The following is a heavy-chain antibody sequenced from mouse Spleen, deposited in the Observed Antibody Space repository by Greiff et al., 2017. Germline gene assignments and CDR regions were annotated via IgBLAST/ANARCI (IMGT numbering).Heavy chain of an antibody. CDR3: TRSALGPTDY. Sequence: VQVVESGAELVRPGASVTLSCKASGYTFTDYEMHWVKQTPVHGLEWIGAIDPETGGTAYNQKFKGKAILTADKSSSTAYMELRSLTSEDSAVYYCTRSALGPTDYWGQGTTLTVSS. D-gene: IGHD4-1*01. CDR2: IDPETGGT. CDR1: GYTFTDYE. V-gene: IGHV1-15*01. J-gene: IGHJ2*01.